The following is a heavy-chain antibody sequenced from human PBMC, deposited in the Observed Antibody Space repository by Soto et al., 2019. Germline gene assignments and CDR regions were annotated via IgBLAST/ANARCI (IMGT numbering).Heavy chain of an antibody. CDR2: ISYDGSNK. Sequence: QVQLVESGGGVVQPGRSLRLSCAASGFTFSSYGMHWVRQAPGKGLEWVAVISYDGSNKYYADSVKGRFTISRDNSKNTLYLQMNSLRAEDTAVYYCAKEDSGWYVYYYYGMDVWGQGTTVTVSS. J-gene: IGHJ6*02. CDR1: GFTFSSYG. CDR3: AKEDSGWYVYYYYGMDV. D-gene: IGHD6-13*01. V-gene: IGHV3-30*18.